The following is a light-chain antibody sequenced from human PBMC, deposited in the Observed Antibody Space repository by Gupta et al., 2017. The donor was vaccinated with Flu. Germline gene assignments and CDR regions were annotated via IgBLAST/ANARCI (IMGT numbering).Light chain of an antibody. CDR1: QSIWWDSNNKNY. CDR2: WAS. J-gene: IGKJ5*01. V-gene: IGKV4-1*01. CDR3: QQYYGSPIT. Sequence: ALGELATINCKSRQSIWWDSNNKNYLAWYQQKPGQPPKLLIYWASNRESGVPDRFSGGGSGTDFTLTISGLQAEDVAVYYCQQYYGSPITFGQGTRLEIK.